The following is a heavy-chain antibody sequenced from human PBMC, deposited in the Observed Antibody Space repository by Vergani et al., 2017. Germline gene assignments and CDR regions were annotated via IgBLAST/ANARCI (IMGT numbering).Heavy chain of an antibody. CDR1: GFTFSSYG. CDR2: ISYDGTQK. CDR3: ATKSCGTPGCQIGYFRE. J-gene: IGHJ1*01. V-gene: IGHV3-30*03. D-gene: IGHD1-1*01. Sequence: QVHLVESGGGVVQPGGSLRLSCAASGFTFSSYGMHWVRQAPGKGLEWVAVISYDGTQKYYADSVKGRFTISRDNSKSTLYLQMNSLRTEDTAVYYCATKSCGTPGCQIGYFREWGQGTLVTVSS.